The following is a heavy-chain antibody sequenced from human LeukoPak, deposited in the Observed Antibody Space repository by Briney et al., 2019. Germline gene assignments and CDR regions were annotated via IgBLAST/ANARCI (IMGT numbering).Heavy chain of an antibody. D-gene: IGHD1-1*01. Sequence: SETLSLTCTVSGASIRSHYWSWIRQPPGKGLEWIGYIYYSGSTNYNPSLKSRVTISVDTSKNQFSLKLSSVTAADTAVYYCAREYSAFEIWGLGTMVTVSS. CDR1: GASIRSHY. CDR3: AREYSAFEI. V-gene: IGHV4-59*11. J-gene: IGHJ3*02. CDR2: IYYSGST.